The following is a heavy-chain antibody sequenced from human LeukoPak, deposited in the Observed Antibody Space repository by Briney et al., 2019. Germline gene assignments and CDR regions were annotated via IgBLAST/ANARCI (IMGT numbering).Heavy chain of an antibody. CDR1: GFTFSSYE. CDR2: ISSSGSTI. J-gene: IGHJ4*02. CDR3: ARDVQGVGATSLDY. Sequence: GGSLRLSCAASGFTFSSYEMNWVRQAPGKGLEWVSYISSSGSTIYYADSVKGRFTISRDNAKNSLYLQMDTLRAEDTAVYYCARDVQGVGATSLDYWGQETLVTVSS. D-gene: IGHD1-26*01. V-gene: IGHV3-48*03.